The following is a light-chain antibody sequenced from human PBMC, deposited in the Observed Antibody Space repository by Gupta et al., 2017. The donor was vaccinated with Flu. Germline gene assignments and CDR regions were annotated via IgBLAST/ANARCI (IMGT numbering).Light chain of an antibody. CDR2: EVS. Sequence: SDVGGYNYVSWYQQHPGKAPKLMIYEVSKRPSGVPDRFSGSKSGNTASLTVSGLQAEDVADYYCSSYAGSNNRYVFGTGTKVTVL. V-gene: IGLV2-8*01. CDR1: SDVGGYNY. CDR3: SSYAGSNNRYV. J-gene: IGLJ1*01.